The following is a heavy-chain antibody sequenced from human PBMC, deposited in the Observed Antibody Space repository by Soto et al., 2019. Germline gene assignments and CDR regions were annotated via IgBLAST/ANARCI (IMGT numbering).Heavy chain of an antibody. CDR2: IAYSVTT. CDR1: GGSVSSGSYY. D-gene: IGHD6-25*01. CDR3: AGRRPPQTLEPDNWFDP. V-gene: IGHV4-61*01. J-gene: IGHJ5*02. Sequence: SETLCLTCTVSGGSVSSGSYYWTWIRQPPGKGLEWTGHIAYSVTTNYNPSLKSRVTISVDTSKNQFSLKLSSVTAADTAVYYCAGRRPPQTLEPDNWFDPWGQGTLVTVSS.